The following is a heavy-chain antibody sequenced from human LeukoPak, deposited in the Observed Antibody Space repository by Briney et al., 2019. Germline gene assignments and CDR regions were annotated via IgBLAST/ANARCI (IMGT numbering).Heavy chain of an antibody. CDR3: ARSYGSGSYYRESAFDY. CDR1: GYTFTSYD. D-gene: IGHD3-10*01. CDR2: MNPNSGNT. Sequence: GASVKVSCKASGYTFTSYDINWVRQATGQGLEWMGWMNPNSGNTGYAQKFQGRVTMTRNTSISTAYMELSSLRSEDTAVYYCARSYGSGSYYRESAFDYWGQGTLVTVSS. V-gene: IGHV1-8*01. J-gene: IGHJ4*02.